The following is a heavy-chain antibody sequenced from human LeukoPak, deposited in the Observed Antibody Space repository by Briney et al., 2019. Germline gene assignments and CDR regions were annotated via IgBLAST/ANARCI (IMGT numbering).Heavy chain of an antibody. V-gene: IGHV3-48*02. J-gene: IGHJ4*02. CDR2: ISSSTI. D-gene: IGHD4-17*01. CDR3: ARDVDYGFDY. Sequence: GGSLRLSCAASGFTFSSYSMNWVRQAPGKGLEWVSFISSSTISYADSVKGRFTISRDNAKNSLYLQMNSLRDEDTAVYYCARDVDYGFDYWGQGTLVTVSS. CDR1: GFTFSSYS.